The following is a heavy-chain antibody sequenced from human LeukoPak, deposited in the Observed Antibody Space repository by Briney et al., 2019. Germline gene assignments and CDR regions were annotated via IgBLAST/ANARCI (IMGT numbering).Heavy chain of an antibody. V-gene: IGHV4-61*01. CDR2: IYYSGST. CDR1: GGSVSSGSYY. Sequence: KPSETLSLTCTVSGGSVSSGSYYWSWIRQPPGKGLEWIGYIYYSGSTNYNPSLKSRVTISVDTSKNQFSLRLSSVTAADTAVYYCARADIVVVPAAKDDAFDIWGQGTMVIVSS. CDR3: ARADIVVVPAAKDDAFDI. J-gene: IGHJ3*02. D-gene: IGHD2-2*01.